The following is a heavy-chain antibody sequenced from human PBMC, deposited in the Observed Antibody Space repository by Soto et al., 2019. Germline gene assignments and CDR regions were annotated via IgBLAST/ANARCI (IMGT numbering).Heavy chain of an antibody. J-gene: IGHJ4*02. Sequence: ASVKVSWKASGYTFTDYFMHWVRQAPGQGLEWMGWINPNTGDTNSAQTFQDRVTMTRDTSTNTAYMEVSRLTFDDTAVYYCARDMQGWGGYWGQGTLVTVSS. V-gene: IGHV1-2*02. CDR2: INPNTGDT. CDR3: ARDMQGWGGY. D-gene: IGHD3-16*01. CDR1: GYTFTDYF.